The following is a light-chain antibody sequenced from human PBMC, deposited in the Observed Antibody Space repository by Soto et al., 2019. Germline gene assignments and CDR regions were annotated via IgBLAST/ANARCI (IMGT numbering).Light chain of an antibody. CDR3: QQYDSSPIT. CDR1: QSVSSSY. Sequence: EIVLTQSPGTLSLTLGERATLSCRASQSVSSSYLAWYQQKPGQAPRLLIYGASSRATGIPDRFSGSGSGTDFTLTISRLEPEDFAVYYCQQYDSSPITFGQGTRLEIK. CDR2: GAS. V-gene: IGKV3-20*01. J-gene: IGKJ5*01.